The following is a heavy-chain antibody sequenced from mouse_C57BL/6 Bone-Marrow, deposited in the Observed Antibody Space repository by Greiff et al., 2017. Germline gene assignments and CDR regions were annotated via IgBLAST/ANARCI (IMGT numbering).Heavy chain of an antibody. V-gene: IGHV1-19*01. CDR1: GYTFTDYY. J-gene: IGHJ3*01. CDR3: ARWDGYWFAY. CDR2: INPYNGGT. Sequence: VQLQQSGPVLVKPGASVKMSCKASGYTFTDYYMNWVKQSHGKSLEWIGVINPYNGGTSYNQKFKGKATLTVDKSSSTAYMELNSLTSEDSAVYYCARWDGYWFAYWGQGTLVTVSA. D-gene: IGHD2-3*01.